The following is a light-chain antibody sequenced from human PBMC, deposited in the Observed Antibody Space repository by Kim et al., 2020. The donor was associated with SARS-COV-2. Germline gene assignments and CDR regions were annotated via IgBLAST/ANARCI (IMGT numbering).Light chain of an antibody. V-gene: IGLV1-47*01. CDR1: SSNIGSNY. CDR3: SAWDDSLSVYV. J-gene: IGLJ1*01. CDR2: RNN. Sequence: ELTQPPSASGTPGQRVTISCSGSSSNIGSNYVYWYQQLPGTAPKLLIYRNNQPPSGVPDRFSGSKSGTSASLAISGLRSEDEADCYCSAWDDSLSVYV.